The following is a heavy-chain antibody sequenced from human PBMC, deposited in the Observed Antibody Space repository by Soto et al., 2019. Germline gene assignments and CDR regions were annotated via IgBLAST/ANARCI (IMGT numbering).Heavy chain of an antibody. D-gene: IGHD2-15*01. CDR1: GFTFSSYG. CDR3: AKDPRGYCSGGSCYSPYY. V-gene: IGHV3-30*18. Sequence: HPGGSLRLSCAASGFTFSSYGMHWVRQAPGKGLEWVAVISYDGSNKYYADSVKGRFTTSRDNSKNTLYLQMNSLRAEDTAVYYCAKDPRGYCSGGSCYSPYYWGQGTLVTVSS. CDR2: ISYDGSNK. J-gene: IGHJ4*02.